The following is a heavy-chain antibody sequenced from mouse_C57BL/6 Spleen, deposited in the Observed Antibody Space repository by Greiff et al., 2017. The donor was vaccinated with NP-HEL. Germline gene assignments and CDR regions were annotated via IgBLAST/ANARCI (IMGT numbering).Heavy chain of an antibody. CDR2: ILPGSGST. D-gene: IGHD1-1*01. J-gene: IGHJ4*01. CDR1: GYTFTGYW. V-gene: IGHV1-9*01. Sequence: QVQLQQSGAELMKPGASVKLSCKATGYTFTGYWIEWVKQRPGHGLEWIGEILPGSGSTNYNEKFKGKATFTADTSSNTAYMQLSSLTTEDSAIYSCAREGDYYGSSSFYAMDYWGQGTSVTVSS. CDR3: AREGDYYGSSSFYAMDY.